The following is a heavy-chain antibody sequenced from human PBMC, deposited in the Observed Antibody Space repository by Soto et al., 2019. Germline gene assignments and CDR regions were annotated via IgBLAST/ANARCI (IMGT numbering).Heavy chain of an antibody. CDR2: ISHDGGNE. Sequence: PGGSLRLSCAGSGFTFSSYGIHWVRQAPGKGLEWVALISHDGGNEKYTESVKDRFTISRDDSHNVAYLQMSSLRTEDTAMYYCAKDRYSGTYPTDFDYWGQGSLVTVSS. J-gene: IGHJ4*02. V-gene: IGHV3-30*18. CDR3: AKDRYSGTYPTDFDY. CDR1: GFTFSSYG. D-gene: IGHD1-26*01.